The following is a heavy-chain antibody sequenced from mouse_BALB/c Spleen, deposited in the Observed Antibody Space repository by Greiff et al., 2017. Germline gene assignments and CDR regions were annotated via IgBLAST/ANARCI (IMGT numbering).Heavy chain of an antibody. D-gene: IGHD1-2*01. V-gene: IGHV1S81*02. CDR2: INPSNGGT. J-gene: IGHJ3*01. CDR3: TRWSTTALAY. CDR1: GYTFTSYY. Sequence: QVQLQQPGAELVKPGASVKLSCKASGYTFTSYYMYWVKQRPGQGLEWIGGINPSNGGTNFNEKFKSKATLTVDKSSSTAYMQLSSLTSEDSAVYYCTRWSTTALAYWGQGTLVTVSA.